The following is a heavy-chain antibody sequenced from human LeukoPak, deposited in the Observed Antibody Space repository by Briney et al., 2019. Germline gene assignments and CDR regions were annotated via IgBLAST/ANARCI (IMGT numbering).Heavy chain of an antibody. J-gene: IGHJ4*02. V-gene: IGHV4-34*01. CDR2: INHSGST. Sequence: SETLSLTCAVYGGSFSGYYWSWIRQPPGKGLEWIGEINHSGSTNYNPSLKSRVTISVDTSKNQFSRKLSSVTAADTAVYYCATARRWYKYYFDYWGQGTLVTVSS. CDR1: GGSFSGYY. D-gene: IGHD4-23*01. CDR3: ATARRWYKYYFDY.